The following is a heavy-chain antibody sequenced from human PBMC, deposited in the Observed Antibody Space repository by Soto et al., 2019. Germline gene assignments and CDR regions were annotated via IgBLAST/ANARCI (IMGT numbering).Heavy chain of an antibody. CDR3: ARGFGYGDYVGNAFDI. J-gene: IGHJ3*02. CDR1: GGSISSYY. CDR2: IYYSGST. V-gene: IGHV4-59*01. Sequence: LSLTCTVSGGSISSYYWSWIRQPPGKGLEWIGYIYYSGSTNYNPSLKSRVTISVDTSKNQFSLKLSSVTAADTAVYYCARGFGYGDYVGNAFDIWGQGTMVTVSS. D-gene: IGHD4-17*01.